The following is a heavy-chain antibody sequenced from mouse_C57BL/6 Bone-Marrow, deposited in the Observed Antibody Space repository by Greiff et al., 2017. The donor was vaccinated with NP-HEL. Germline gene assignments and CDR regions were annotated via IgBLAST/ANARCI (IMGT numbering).Heavy chain of an antibody. CDR3: ARHEDGYYGSSYYAMDY. V-gene: IGHV1-62-2*01. D-gene: IGHD1-1*01. CDR1: GYTFTEYT. J-gene: IGHJ4*01. CDR2: FYPGSGSI. Sequence: VQLQQSGAELVKPGASVKLSCKASGYTFTEYTIHWVKQRSGQGLEWIGWFYPGSGSIKYNEKFKDKATLTADKSSSTVYMELSRLTSEDSAGYFCARHEDGYYGSSYYAMDYWGQGTSVTVSS.